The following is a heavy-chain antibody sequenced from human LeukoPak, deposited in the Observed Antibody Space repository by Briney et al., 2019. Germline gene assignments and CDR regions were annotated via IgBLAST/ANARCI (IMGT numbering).Heavy chain of an antibody. V-gene: IGHV3-21*01. CDR2: ISSSSSYI. CDR3: ARSGGTISGVAFSYYYYGMDV. CDR1: GFTFSSYA. D-gene: IGHD3-3*01. J-gene: IGHJ6*02. Sequence: GGSLRLSCAASGFTFSSYAMSWVRQAPGKGLEWASSISSSSSYIYYADSVKGRFTISRDNAKNSLYLQMNSLRAEDTAVYYCARSGGTISGVAFSYYYYGMDVWGQGTTVTVSS.